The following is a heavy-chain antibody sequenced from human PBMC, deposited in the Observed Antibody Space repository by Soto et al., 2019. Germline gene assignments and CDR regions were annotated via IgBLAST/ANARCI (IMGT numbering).Heavy chain of an antibody. CDR2: IVPNVGTV. V-gene: IGHV1-69*06. Sequence: SVKVSCKSSGGTFSSFINYPINWVRQAPGQGLEWMGGIVPNVGTVNYAQKFRGKATITADKSTGTAYMELSSLRSEDTALYYCARRDTSGFLRYFDNWGQGTQVTVSS. CDR3: ARRDTSGFLRYFDN. CDR1: GGTFSSFINYP. D-gene: IGHD3-3*01. J-gene: IGHJ4*02.